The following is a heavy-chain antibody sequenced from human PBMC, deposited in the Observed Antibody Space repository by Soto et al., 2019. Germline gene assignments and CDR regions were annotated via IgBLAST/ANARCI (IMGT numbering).Heavy chain of an antibody. Sequence: QVQLVQSGAEVKKPGSSVKVSCKASGGTFSSYAISWVRQAPGQGLEWMGGIIPIFGTANYAQKFQGRVTITADESTSTAYMEVSSLSSEDTAVYYCARALWVVVVPAARGRGMDVCGQGTTVTVSS. D-gene: IGHD2-2*01. J-gene: IGHJ6*02. CDR1: GGTFSSYA. V-gene: IGHV1-69*01. CDR2: IIPIFGTA. CDR3: ARALWVVVVPAARGRGMDV.